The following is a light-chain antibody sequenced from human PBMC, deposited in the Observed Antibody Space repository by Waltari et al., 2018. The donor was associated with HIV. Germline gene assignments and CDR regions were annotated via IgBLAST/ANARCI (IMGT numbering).Light chain of an antibody. CDR3: CSFAGSYTLV. CDR1: SRDIGDFNS. J-gene: IGLJ3*02. Sequence: QSALTQPRSVSGAPGQSVTISCTGTSRDIGDFNSVSWYQQHPGKAPKLMIYDVTKRPSGVPDRFSGSKSGNTASLTISGLQAEDEAAYYCCSFAGSYTLVFGGGTKLTVL. CDR2: DVT. V-gene: IGLV2-11*01.